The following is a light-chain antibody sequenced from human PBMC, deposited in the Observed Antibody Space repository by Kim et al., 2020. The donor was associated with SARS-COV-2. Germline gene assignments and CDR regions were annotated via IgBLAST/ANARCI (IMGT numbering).Light chain of an antibody. J-gene: IGKJ1*01. V-gene: IGKV1-27*01. Sequence: GDRVTLTGRASQVINNYLAWYQQKPGKAPTVLIYGASTLHSGVPSRFSGSGSGTDFTLTISSLQPEDVGTYYCQKYDSAPWTFGHGTKVDIK. CDR1: QVINNY. CDR3: QKYDSAPWT. CDR2: GAS.